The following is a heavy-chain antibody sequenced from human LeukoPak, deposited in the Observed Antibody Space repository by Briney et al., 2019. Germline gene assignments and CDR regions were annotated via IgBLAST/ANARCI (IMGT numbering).Heavy chain of an antibody. CDR2: IYYSGST. CDR1: GGSISSSSYY. CDR3: ARVGDTAMEPWGFDY. Sequence: SETLSLTCTVSGGSISSSSYYWGWIRQPPGKGLEWIGSIYYSGSTYYNPSLKSQVTISVDTSKNQFSLKLSPVTAADTAVYYCARVGDTAMEPWGFDYWGQGTLVTVSS. J-gene: IGHJ4*02. V-gene: IGHV4-39*07. D-gene: IGHD5-18*01.